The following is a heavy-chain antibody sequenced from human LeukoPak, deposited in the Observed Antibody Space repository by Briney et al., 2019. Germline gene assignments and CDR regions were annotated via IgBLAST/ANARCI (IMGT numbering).Heavy chain of an antibody. CDR1: GYSISSGYY. CDR2: INHSGST. V-gene: IGHV4-38-2*01. J-gene: IGHJ4*02. Sequence: PSETLSLTCSVSGYSISSGYYWGWIRQPPGKGLERIGTINHSGSTYFNPSLKSSVTISVDTSKNQFSLRLSSVTAADTAVYFCARQDTSTTTELTNWGQGTLVTVSS. CDR3: ARQDTSTTTELTN. D-gene: IGHD4-17*01.